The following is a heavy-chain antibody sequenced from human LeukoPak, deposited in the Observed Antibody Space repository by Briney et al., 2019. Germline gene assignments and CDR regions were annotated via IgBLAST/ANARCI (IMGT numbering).Heavy chain of an antibody. CDR1: AFTFHDYA. CDR2: ISWNSGSI. V-gene: IGHV3-9*01. CDR3: AKDINYDYDYYMDV. Sequence: GRSLRLSCAASAFTFHDYAMHWVLQAPGKGLEWVSGISWNSGSIGYADSVKGRFTISRDNAKNTLYLQMNSLRAEDTALYYCAKDINYDYDYYMDVWGKGTTVTVSS. J-gene: IGHJ6*03.